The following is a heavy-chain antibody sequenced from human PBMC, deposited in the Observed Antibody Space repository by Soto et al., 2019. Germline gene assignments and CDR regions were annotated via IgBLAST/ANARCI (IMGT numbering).Heavy chain of an antibody. CDR2: ITSDGKSK. V-gene: IGHV3-74*01. J-gene: IGHJ5*02. Sequence: GGSLRLSCAASGFNFSNHWMHWVRQRPAEGLVWVSRITSDGKSKAYAESVKGRFAISRDNAKNTLYLQMNGLTANDTAVYYCARESGDWCINWFDPWGQGTLVTVSS. CDR1: GFNFSNHW. CDR3: ARESGDWCINWFDP. D-gene: IGHD2-21*02.